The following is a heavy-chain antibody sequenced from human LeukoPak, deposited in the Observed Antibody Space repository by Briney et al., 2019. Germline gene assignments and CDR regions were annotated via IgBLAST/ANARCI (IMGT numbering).Heavy chain of an antibody. CDR3: ASPNWNVDY. CDR2: ISYDGSNK. V-gene: IGHV3-30-3*01. J-gene: IGHJ4*02. Sequence: PGGSLRLSCAASGFTFSSYAMHWVRQAPGKGLERVAVISYDGSNKYYADSVKGRFTISRDNSKNTLYLQMNSLRAEDTAVYYCASPNWNVDYWGQGTLVTVSS. D-gene: IGHD1-20*01. CDR1: GFTFSSYA.